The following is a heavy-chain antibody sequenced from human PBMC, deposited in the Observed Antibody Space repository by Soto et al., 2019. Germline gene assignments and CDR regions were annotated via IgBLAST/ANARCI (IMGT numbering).Heavy chain of an antibody. Sequence: QVQLVESVGGVVQPGRSLRLSCAASGFTFSNYGMHWVRQAPGKGLEWVIVISYDGNVAYYADSVKGRFTISRDNSKNTLYLQMNSLRTEDTAMYYCAKEGPITNWYFDYWGQGTLVTVSS. D-gene: IGHD1-1*01. J-gene: IGHJ4*02. CDR3: AKEGPITNWYFDY. CDR2: ISYDGNVA. V-gene: IGHV3-30*18. CDR1: GFTFSNYG.